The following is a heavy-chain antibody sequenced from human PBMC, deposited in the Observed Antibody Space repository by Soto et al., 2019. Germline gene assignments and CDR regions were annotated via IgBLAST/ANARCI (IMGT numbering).Heavy chain of an antibody. CDR1: GFTFDSHW. V-gene: IGHV3-74*01. D-gene: IGHD6-19*01. J-gene: IGHJ4*02. CDR3: VRESGVAADC. Sequence: ESGGVLVQPGGSLRLSCVASGFTFDSHWMHWVRQAPGEGLGWVSRIKTDGYAAAYADSVKGRFTSSRDNTKNTVYLQMNSLRAEDTAVYFCVRESGVAADCWGQGTLVTVSS. CDR2: IKTDGYAA.